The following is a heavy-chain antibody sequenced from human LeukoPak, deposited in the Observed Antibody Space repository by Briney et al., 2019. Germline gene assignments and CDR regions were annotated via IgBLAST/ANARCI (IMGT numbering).Heavy chain of an antibody. D-gene: IGHD3-10*01. V-gene: IGHV3-30*18. CDR1: GVTLSPYG. CDR2: ISYEGGTQ. CDR3: AKEGTPQVSTWYDL. J-gene: IGHJ5*02. Sequence: GMSLRLSCAASGVTLSPYGMHWVRQAPGKGLEWVAVISYEGGTQHYADSVKGRFIISRDNPRNTLYLQMNILRPEDTAVYYCAKEGTPQVSTWYDLWGQGTQVIVSS.